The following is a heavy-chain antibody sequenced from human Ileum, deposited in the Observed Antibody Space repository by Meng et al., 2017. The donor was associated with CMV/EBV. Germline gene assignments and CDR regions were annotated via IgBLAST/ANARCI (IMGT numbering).Heavy chain of an antibody. V-gene: IGHV3-30*18. CDR3: AKLPGFNGGYSYGYEIGIDY. Sequence: SYGMHWVRQAPGKGLEWVAVISYDGSNKYYADSVKGRFTTSRDNSKNTLYLQMNSLRAEDTAVYYCAKLPGFNGGYSYGYEIGIDYWGQGTLVTVSS. J-gene: IGHJ4*02. CDR2: ISYDGSNK. CDR1: SYG. D-gene: IGHD5-18*01.